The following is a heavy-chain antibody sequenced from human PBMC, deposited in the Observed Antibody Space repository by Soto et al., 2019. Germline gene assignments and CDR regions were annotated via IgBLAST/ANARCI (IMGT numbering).Heavy chain of an antibody. D-gene: IGHD3-10*01. CDR2: IGVGGGDR. J-gene: IGHJ4*02. Sequence: EVQLLESGGGLVQPGGSLRLSCAASGFTFSSYAMSWVRQAPGQGLEWVSIIGVGGGDRYYPESVKGRFTLSRDYSRDKLYREMDRPRGEDTAVYYGARVRFGEIVWGQVTLGTVAS. CDR3: ARVRFGEIV. V-gene: IGHV3-23*01. CDR1: GFTFSSYA.